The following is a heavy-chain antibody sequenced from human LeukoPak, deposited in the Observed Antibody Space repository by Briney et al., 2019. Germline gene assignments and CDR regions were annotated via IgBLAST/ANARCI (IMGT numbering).Heavy chain of an antibody. CDR3: AKGRGALTI. V-gene: IGHV3-23*01. CDR2: VSGSGGNT. D-gene: IGHD1-26*01. CDR1: GFTFSNFA. Sequence: GGSLRLSCAASGFTFSNFAMSWVRQAPGKGLEWVSAVSGSGGNTYYADSVKGRFTISRDNSKNTLYLQMNSLRAEDTAVYYCAKGRGALTIWGQGTLVTVSS. J-gene: IGHJ4*02.